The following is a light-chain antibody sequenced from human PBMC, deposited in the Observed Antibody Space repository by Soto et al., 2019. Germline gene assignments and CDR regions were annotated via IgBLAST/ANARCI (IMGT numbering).Light chain of an antibody. J-gene: IGKJ2*01. CDR3: QQSYTIPYT. CDR1: QSISTY. CDR2: AAS. V-gene: IGKV1-39*01. Sequence: DIQMTQSPSSLPASVGDRVTLTCRASQSISTYLNWYQQKPGKAPKLAIYAASSLQSGVPSRLSGSRSGTDFTLTISSLQPEDFATYYCQQSYTIPYTFGQGTKLEIK.